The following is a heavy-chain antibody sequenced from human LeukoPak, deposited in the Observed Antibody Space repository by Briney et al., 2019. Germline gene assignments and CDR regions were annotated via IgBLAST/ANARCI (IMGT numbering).Heavy chain of an antibody. J-gene: IGHJ4*02. CDR3: AGGVYGYNAFDY. Sequence: LSGGSLRLSCAASGFTFSVYGMSWVRQAPGKGLEWVSHISSGRSVMNYADSVKGRFTISRDNDKNSVYLQMNSLRDEDTAVYYCAGGVYGYNAFDYWGQGTLVSVSS. CDR1: GFTFSVYG. D-gene: IGHD5/OR15-5a*01. V-gene: IGHV3-48*02. CDR2: ISSGRSVM.